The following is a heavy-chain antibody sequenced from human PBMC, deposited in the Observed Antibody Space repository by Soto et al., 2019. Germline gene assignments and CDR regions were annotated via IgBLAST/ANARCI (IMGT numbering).Heavy chain of an antibody. CDR3: TRASEAYYYGSGSYYKAFDI. V-gene: IGHV3-49*03. J-gene: IGHJ3*02. CDR1: GFTVGDYA. Sequence: GSLRISFTACGFTVGDYAMSWFRQAPGKGLEWVGFIRSKAYGGTTEYAASVKGRFTISRDDSKSIAYLQMNSLKTEDTAVYYCTRASEAYYYGSGSYYKAFDIWGQGTMVTVSS. D-gene: IGHD3-10*01. CDR2: IRSKAYGGTT.